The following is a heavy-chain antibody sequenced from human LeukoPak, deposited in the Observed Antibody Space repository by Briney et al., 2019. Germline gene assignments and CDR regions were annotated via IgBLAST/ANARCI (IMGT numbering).Heavy chain of an antibody. V-gene: IGHV1-18*01. CDR1: GYTFTSYG. J-gene: IGHJ6*02. Sequence: GASVTVSFKASGYTFTSYGISWVRQAPGQGLEWMAWISAYNGNTDYAQNLRGRVTMTTDTSTSTAYMELRSLSSEDTAVYYCARDLAIAAAPYGMDVWGQGTTVTVSS. D-gene: IGHD6-13*01. CDR2: ISAYNGNT. CDR3: ARDLAIAAAPYGMDV.